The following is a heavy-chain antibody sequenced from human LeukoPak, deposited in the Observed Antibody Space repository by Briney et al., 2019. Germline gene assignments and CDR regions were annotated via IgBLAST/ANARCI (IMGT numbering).Heavy chain of an antibody. Sequence: GGSLRLSCAASGFTFSSYSMNWVRQAPGKGLEWVSVIYSGGSTYYADSVKGRFTISRDNSKNTLYLQMKSLRAEDTAVYYCAREWGRSSGYDYWGQGTLVTVSS. V-gene: IGHV3-66*01. J-gene: IGHJ4*02. CDR3: AREWGRSSGYDY. CDR1: GFTFSSYS. CDR2: IYSGGST. D-gene: IGHD3-22*01.